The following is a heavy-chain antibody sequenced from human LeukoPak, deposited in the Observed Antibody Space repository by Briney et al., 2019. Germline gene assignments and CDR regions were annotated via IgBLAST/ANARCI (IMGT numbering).Heavy chain of an antibody. D-gene: IGHD1/OR15-1a*01. J-gene: IGHJ4*02. V-gene: IGHV5-51*01. CDR1: GYSFTSYR. Sequence: GESLKISCKGSGYSFTSYRIGWVRQMPGKGLEWMGIIYPGDSDTRYSPSFQVQVTISADKSISTAYLQWSSLKASDTAMYYCATSESQTRFDYWGQGTRDSVSS. CDR3: ATSESQTRFDY. CDR2: IYPGDSDT.